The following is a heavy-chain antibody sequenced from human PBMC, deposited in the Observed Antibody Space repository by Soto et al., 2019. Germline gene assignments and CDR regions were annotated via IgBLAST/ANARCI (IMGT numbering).Heavy chain of an antibody. J-gene: IGHJ4*02. V-gene: IGHV3-48*01. Sequence: GGSLRLSCAAPGFTFSSYSMNWVRQAPGKGLEWVSYISSSSSTIYYADSVKGRFTISRDNSKNTLYLQMNSLRAEDTAVYYCARDRYSSSWYYFDYWGQGTLVTVS. CDR1: GFTFSSYS. CDR3: ARDRYSSSWYYFDY. CDR2: ISSSSSTI. D-gene: IGHD6-13*01.